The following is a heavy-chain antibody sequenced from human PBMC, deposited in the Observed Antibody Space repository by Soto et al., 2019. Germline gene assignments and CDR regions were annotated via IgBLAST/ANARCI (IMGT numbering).Heavy chain of an antibody. J-gene: IGHJ4*02. Sequence: GGSLILSCVASGFTFGSYAMHWVRQAPGKGLEWVASISYDGSDKYDADSVKGRFTISRDNSKNTLYLQMNSLRPEDTAVYFCAKDRALCSGGSCYPGLFDFWGQGTLVTVSS. CDR1: GFTFGSYA. CDR3: AKDRALCSGGSCYPGLFDF. D-gene: IGHD2-15*01. CDR2: ISYDGSDK. V-gene: IGHV3-30*18.